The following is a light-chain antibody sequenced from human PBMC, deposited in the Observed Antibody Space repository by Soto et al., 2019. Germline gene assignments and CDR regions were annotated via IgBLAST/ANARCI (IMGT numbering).Light chain of an antibody. CDR3: ASYTISSTRV. V-gene: IGLV2-14*01. CDR1: NNDVGAYNY. Sequence: QSALTQPASVSGSPGQSITISCTGSNNDVGAYNYVSWYQQHPGKAPKLIIYEVNNQPSGVSHRFSGSKSGNTASLTIPGLQADDEADYYCASYTISSTRVFGGGTKVTVL. CDR2: EVN. J-gene: IGLJ3*02.